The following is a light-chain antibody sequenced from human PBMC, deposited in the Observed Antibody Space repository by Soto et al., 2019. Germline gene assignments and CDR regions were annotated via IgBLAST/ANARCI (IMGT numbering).Light chain of an antibody. V-gene: IGKV3-20*01. J-gene: IGKJ1*01. CDR2: GAS. Sequence: EIVLTQSPGTLSLSPGERATLSCRASQSVSSSFLAWYQQKPGQAPRLLIYGASSRATGIPDRFSGSGSGTDFTLTISRLEPAAFAVYYCQQYGSSPPWPFGQWTKVEIK. CDR1: QSVSSSF. CDR3: QQYGSSPPWP.